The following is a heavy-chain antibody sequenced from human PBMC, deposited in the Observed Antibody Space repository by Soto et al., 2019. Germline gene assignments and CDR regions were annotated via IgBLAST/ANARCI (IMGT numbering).Heavy chain of an antibody. CDR3: AKIEYYDFWSGYYGGINNEYYFDY. Sequence: GGSLRLSCAASGFTFSSYAMSWVRQAPGKGLEWVSAISGSGGSTYYADSVKGRFTISRDNSKNTLYLQMNSLRAEDTAVYYCAKIEYYDFWSGYYGGINNEYYFDYWGQGTLVTVS. CDR2: ISGSGGST. V-gene: IGHV3-23*01. CDR1: GFTFSSYA. J-gene: IGHJ4*02. D-gene: IGHD3-3*01.